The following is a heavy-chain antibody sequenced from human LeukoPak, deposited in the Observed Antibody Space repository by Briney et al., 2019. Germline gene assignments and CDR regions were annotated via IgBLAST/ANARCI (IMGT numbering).Heavy chain of an antibody. Sequence: GGSLRLSCAAWGFTFRGCAMHWVRQAWGKGRGGVGRIRSKANSYARAYAASVKGTFTISTDDSKHTAYLQMNSLKTEDTAVYYCTRGYYGSGSYYWFDPWGQGTLVTVSS. J-gene: IGHJ5*02. V-gene: IGHV3-73*01. CDR3: TRGYYGSGSYYWFDP. D-gene: IGHD3-10*01. CDR1: GFTFRGCA. CDR2: IRSKANSYAR.